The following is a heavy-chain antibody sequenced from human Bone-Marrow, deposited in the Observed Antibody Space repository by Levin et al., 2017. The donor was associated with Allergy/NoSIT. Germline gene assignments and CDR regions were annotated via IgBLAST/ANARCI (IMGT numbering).Heavy chain of an antibody. V-gene: IGHV3-30*03. CDR1: GFTFSNYG. D-gene: IGHD5-12*01. CDR2: ISNDGEYE. Sequence: RAGGSLRLSCAVSGFTFSNYGLHWVRQAPGKGLEWVAVISNDGEYEYYADSVKGRFTISRDNSKKTMHLQMNSLRGDDTAMYYCAMDSAYGAKNNFYGLDVWGQGTTVTVSS. J-gene: IGHJ6*02. CDR3: AMDSAYGAKNNFYGLDV.